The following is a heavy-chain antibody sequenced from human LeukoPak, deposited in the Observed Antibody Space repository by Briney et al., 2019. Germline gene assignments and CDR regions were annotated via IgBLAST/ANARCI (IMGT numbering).Heavy chain of an antibody. CDR3: ARGSPALDY. CDR1: GFTFNYG. Sequence: GGSLRLSCTASGFTFNYGMNWVRQAPGKGLEWVSYISSTGTRITYADSVRGRFTISRDNAKNSLHLQMDSLRAEDTAVYYCARGSPALDYWGQGTLVTVSS. J-gene: IGHJ4*02. CDR2: ISSTGTRI. V-gene: IGHV3-48*01.